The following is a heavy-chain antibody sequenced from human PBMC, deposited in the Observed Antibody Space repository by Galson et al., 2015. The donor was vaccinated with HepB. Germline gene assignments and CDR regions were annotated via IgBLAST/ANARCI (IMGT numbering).Heavy chain of an antibody. J-gene: IGHJ5*02. CDR3: TTDVFYSTYWSWFDP. V-gene: IGHV3-15*01. Sequence: SLRLSCAASGFTFSNAWMTWVRQAPGKGLEWVGRIKSTTDGGTTDYTAPVKGRFTISRDDARDRLYLQMNSLKTEDTAVYYCTTDVFYSTYWSWFDPWGQGTLVTVSS. D-gene: IGHD2-8*02. CDR2: IKSTTDGGTT. CDR1: GFTFSNAW.